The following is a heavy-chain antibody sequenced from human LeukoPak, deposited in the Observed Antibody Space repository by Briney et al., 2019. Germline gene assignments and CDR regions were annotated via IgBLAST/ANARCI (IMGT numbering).Heavy chain of an antibody. V-gene: IGHV3-23*01. CDR3: AKELWFGELLSVGTDY. CDR1: GFTFSSYA. D-gene: IGHD3-10*01. CDR2: ISGSGGRT. Sequence: GGSLRLSCAASGFTFSSYAMSWVRQAPGKGLEWVSSISGSGGRTHYTDSVKGRFTISRDNSKNTLYLQMNSLRAEDTAVYYCAKELWFGELLSVGTDYWGQGTLVTVSS. J-gene: IGHJ4*02.